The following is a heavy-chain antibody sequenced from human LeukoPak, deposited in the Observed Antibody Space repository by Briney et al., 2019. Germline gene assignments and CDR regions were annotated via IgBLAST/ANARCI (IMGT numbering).Heavy chain of an antibody. V-gene: IGHV4-38-2*02. J-gene: IGHJ3*02. CDR1: GYSIRTDYY. D-gene: IGHD3-10*01. CDR3: ARSSYYYAADAFDI. CDR2: INKSGNT. Sequence: SETLSLTCTVSGYSIRTDYYWGWIRQPPGKGPQWIGTINKSGNTYYNPSLKSRVTISVDTSKNQFSLKLSSVTAADTAVYYCARSSYYYAADAFDIWGQGTMVTVSS.